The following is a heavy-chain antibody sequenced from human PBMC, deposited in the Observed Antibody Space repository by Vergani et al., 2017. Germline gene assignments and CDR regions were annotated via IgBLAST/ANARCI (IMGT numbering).Heavy chain of an antibody. D-gene: IGHD1-26*01. V-gene: IGHV4-39*02. CDR3: AKDPGGSYVKHFDY. Sequence: QVQLQESGPGLVKPSETLSLTCTVSNDSVSNTFYYWGWIRQTPGKGLEWIGSIYYSGSTYYNPSLESRVTMSVDTSKSQFSLKLSSVTAADTAVYYCAKDPGGSYVKHFDYWGQGTLVTVSS. CDR2: IYYSGST. J-gene: IGHJ4*02. CDR1: NDSVSNTFYY.